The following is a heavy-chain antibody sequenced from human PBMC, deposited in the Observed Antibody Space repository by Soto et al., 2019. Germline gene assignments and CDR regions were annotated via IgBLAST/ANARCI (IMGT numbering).Heavy chain of an antibody. D-gene: IGHD2-15*01. CDR2: INSDGSRI. CDR1: GFTFSNYW. J-gene: IGHJ4*02. V-gene: IGHV3-74*01. Sequence: EVQLVESGGGLVQPGESLRLSCAASGFTFSNYWMHWVRQAPGKGLVWVSRINSDGSRITYADFVKSRFTISRDNAKNTVYLHMNSLTAEDTAVYYCVITSLVVAVATREDFWGQGTLVTVSS. CDR3: VITSLVVAVATREDF.